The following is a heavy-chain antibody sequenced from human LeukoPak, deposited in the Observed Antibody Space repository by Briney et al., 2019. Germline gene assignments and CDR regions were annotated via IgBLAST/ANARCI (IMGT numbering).Heavy chain of an antibody. CDR2: IYYSGST. Sequence: PSETLSLTCTVSGGSISSYYWSWIRQPPGKGLEWIEYIYYSGSTNYNPSLKSRVTISVDTSKNQFSLKLSSVTAADTAVYYCAINYYDTGAFDIWGQGTMVTVSS. V-gene: IGHV4-59*01. J-gene: IGHJ3*02. CDR1: GGSISSYY. CDR3: AINYYDTGAFDI. D-gene: IGHD3-22*01.